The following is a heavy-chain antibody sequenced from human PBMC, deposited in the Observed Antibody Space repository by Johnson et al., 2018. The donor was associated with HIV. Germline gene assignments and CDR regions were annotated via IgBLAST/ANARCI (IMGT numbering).Heavy chain of an antibody. D-gene: IGHD5-12*01. J-gene: IGHJ3*02. V-gene: IGHV3-30-3*01. CDR1: GFTLSTYA. CDR3: AMDLAYSGYEGAFDI. Sequence: QVQLVESGGDMVQPGRSLRLSCAASGFTLSTYAMHWVRQAPGKGLEWVAVISYYGSNKYYADSVKGRFTISRDNSKNTLYLQMNSLRSEDTAVYYCAMDLAYSGYEGAFDIWGQGTMVTVSS. CDR2: ISYYGSNK.